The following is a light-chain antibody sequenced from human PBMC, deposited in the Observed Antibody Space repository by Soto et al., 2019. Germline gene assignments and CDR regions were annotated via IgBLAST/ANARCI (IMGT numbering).Light chain of an antibody. CDR2: GAS. CDR3: QQYWNSLT. J-gene: IGKJ4*01. Sequence: EIVLTQSPGTLSLSPGERVTLSCRASQSVYNNYLAWYQQRPGQAPRTLIYGASSRATGIPDRFSGSGSGTDFTLSISGLEPEDSAVDYCQQYWNSLTFGGGTKVEIK. V-gene: IGKV3-20*01. CDR1: QSVYNNY.